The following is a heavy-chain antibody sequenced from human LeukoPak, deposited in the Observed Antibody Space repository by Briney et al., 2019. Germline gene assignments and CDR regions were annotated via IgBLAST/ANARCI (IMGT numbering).Heavy chain of an antibody. D-gene: IGHD3-22*01. CDR2: IKQDGSEK. CDR1: GFTFSSYW. CDR3: ARDYYDSSGYSEDDAFDI. J-gene: IGHJ3*02. Sequence: GGSLRLSCAASGFTFSSYWMSWVRQAPGKGLEWVANIKQDGSEKHYVDSVKGRFTIPRDNAKNSLYLQMNSLRAEDTAVYYCARDYYDSSGYSEDDAFDIWGQGTMVTVSS. V-gene: IGHV3-7*01.